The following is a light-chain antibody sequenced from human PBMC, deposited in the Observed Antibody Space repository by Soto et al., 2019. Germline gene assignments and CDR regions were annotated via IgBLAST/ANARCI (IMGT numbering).Light chain of an antibody. Sequence: DLQMTQSPSTLSASVGDRVTIACRACQSIGTSLAWYQQKAGKAPKLLIYEASNLESGVPSRFSGSGSGTEFTLTISSLQPDDFATYSCQQYRHMRTFGQGTKVEI. V-gene: IGKV1-5*03. CDR3: QQYRHMRT. CDR2: EAS. CDR1: QSIGTS. J-gene: IGKJ1*01.